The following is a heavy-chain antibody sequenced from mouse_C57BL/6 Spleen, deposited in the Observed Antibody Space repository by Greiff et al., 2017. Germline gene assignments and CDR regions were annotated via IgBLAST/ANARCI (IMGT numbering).Heavy chain of an antibody. CDR3: ARCYGSSWGYAMDY. CDR2: IDPSDSYT. CDR1: GYTFTSYW. V-gene: IGHV1-69*01. Sequence: QVQLQQPGAELVMPGASVKLSCKASGYTFTSYWMHWVKQRPGQGLEWIGEIDPSDSYTNYNQKFKGKSTLTVDKSSSTAYMQLSSLTSEDSAVLYCARCYGSSWGYAMDYWGQGTSVTVAS. D-gene: IGHD1-1*01. J-gene: IGHJ4*01.